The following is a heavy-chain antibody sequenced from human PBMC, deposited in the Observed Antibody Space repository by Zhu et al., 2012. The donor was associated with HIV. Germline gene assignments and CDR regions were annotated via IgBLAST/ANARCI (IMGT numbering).Heavy chain of an antibody. J-gene: IGHJ3*02. CDR1: GFTFINYG. CDR3: AKDRLTLDAFDI. V-gene: IGHV3-23*01. CDR2: ISGSGSNT. Sequence: EVQLLESGGGFVYPGGSLRLSCVASGFTFINYGMSWVRQAPGKGPEWVSAISGSGSNTYYIDSVKGRFTISRDNSKNTVFLQMNSLRAEDAAVYYCAKDRLTLDAFDIWGQGTMATVSS.